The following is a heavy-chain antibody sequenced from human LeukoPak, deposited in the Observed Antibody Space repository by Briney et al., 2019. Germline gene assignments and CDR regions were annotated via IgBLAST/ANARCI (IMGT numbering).Heavy chain of an antibody. CDR1: GGSISSYYWG. J-gene: IGHJ4*02. V-gene: IGHV2-5*02. CDR3: AHFSDTSGYYYVWFDY. Sequence: TLSLTCTVSGGSISSYYWGWIRQPPGEALEWLAIIYWDDDKRYNPSLKSRLTIAKDTSKNQAFLIMTDMDPVDTATYYCAHFSDTSGYYYVWFDYWGQGALVTVSS. D-gene: IGHD3-22*01. CDR2: IYWDDDK.